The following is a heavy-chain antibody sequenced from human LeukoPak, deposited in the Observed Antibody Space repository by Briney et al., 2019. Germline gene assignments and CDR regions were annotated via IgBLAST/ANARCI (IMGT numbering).Heavy chain of an antibody. J-gene: IGHJ5*02. Sequence: SXYTFTSYAXXXXRQAPXQGLXXXGWINTNTGNPTYAQGFTGRFVFSLDTSVSTAYLQISSLKAEDTAVYYCARHHKGANWFDPWGRGTLVTVSS. CDR1: XYTFTSYA. D-gene: IGHD3-16*01. V-gene: IGHV7-4-1*02. CDR2: INTNTGNP. CDR3: ARHHKGANWFDP.